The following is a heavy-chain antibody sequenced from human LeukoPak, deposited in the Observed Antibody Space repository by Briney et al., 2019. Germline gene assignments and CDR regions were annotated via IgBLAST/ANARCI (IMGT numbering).Heavy chain of an antibody. CDR3: VRDQRSSARLLSCRYFDY. J-gene: IGHJ4*02. D-gene: IGHD2-2*01. CDR2: MQNDGSTK. V-gene: IGHV3-30*02. CDR1: EFTFSSYG. Sequence: GGSLRLSCAASEFTFSSYGMHWVRQAPGKGPEWVAFMQNDGSTKNFADFVKGRCTISRDNSKNTLYLQMNSLRTEDTAVYYCVRDQRSSARLLSCRYFDYWGQGTLVAVSS.